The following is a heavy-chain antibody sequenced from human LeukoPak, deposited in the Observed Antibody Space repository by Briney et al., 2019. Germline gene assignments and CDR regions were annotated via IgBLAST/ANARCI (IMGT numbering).Heavy chain of an antibody. CDR3: ARDGGLWFGGFDY. CDR2: IYYSGST. Sequence: PSETLSLTCTVSGGSISSYYWSWIRQPPGKGLEWIGYIYYSGSTNYNPSLKSRVTISVDTSKNQFSLKLSSVTAADTAVYYCARDGGLWFGGFDYWGQGTLVTVSS. D-gene: IGHD3-10*01. CDR1: GGSISSYY. J-gene: IGHJ4*02. V-gene: IGHV4-59*01.